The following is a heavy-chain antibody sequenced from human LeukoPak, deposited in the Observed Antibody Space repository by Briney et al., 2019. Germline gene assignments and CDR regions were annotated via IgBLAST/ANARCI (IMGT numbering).Heavy chain of an antibody. CDR1: GFTFSSYS. D-gene: IGHD2-2*01. V-gene: IGHV3-21*01. Sequence: GGSLRLSCAASGFTFSSYSMNWVRQAPGKGLEWVSSISSSSSYIYYADSVKGRFTISRDNAKNSLYLQMNSLRAEDTAVYYCARVRSAVVVPAATDYWGQGTLVTASS. CDR3: ARVRSAVVVPAATDY. CDR2: ISSSSSYI. J-gene: IGHJ4*02.